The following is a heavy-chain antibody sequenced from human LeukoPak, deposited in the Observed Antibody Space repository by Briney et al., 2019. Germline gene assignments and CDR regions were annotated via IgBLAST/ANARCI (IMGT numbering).Heavy chain of an antibody. CDR1: GYTFTSYG. V-gene: IGHV1-18*01. CDR3: ARDGYYYDSSGYYYDTSAEYFQH. D-gene: IGHD3-22*01. CDR2: ISAYNGNT. J-gene: IGHJ1*01. Sequence: GASVKVSCKASGYTFTSYGISWARQAPGQGLEWMGWISAYNGNTNYAQKLQGRVTMTTDTSTSTAYMELRSLRSDDTAVYYCARDGYYYDSSGYYYDTSAEYFQHWGQGTLVTVSS.